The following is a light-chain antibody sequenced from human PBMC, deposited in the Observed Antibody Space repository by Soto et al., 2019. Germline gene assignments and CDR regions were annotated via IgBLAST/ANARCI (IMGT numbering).Light chain of an antibody. CDR1: QSISSW. CDR2: KAS. V-gene: IGKV1-5*03. CDR3: QQYYTHST. Sequence: DIQMTQSPSTLSASVGDRVTITCRASQSISSWLAWFQQKPGKVPKLLIYKASSLQSGVPSRFSGSGSGTEFTLTSSSLQPEDFATYYCQQYYTHSTFGGGTKVEIK. J-gene: IGKJ4*01.